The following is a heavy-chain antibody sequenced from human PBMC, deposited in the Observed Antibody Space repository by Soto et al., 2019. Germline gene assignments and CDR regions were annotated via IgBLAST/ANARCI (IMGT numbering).Heavy chain of an antibody. CDR1: GGSFSGYY. CDR3: ARLGGYCSGTSCYGYYGMDV. J-gene: IGHJ6*02. CDR2: FYYSGST. Sequence: SETLSLTCAVYGGSFSGYYWSWIRQPPGKGLEWIGTFYYSGSTYYNPSLESRVTISVDTSKNQFSLKVSSVTAADTAMYYCARLGGYCSGTSCYGYYGMDVWGQGTTVTVSS. V-gene: IGHV4-34*01. D-gene: IGHD2-2*01.